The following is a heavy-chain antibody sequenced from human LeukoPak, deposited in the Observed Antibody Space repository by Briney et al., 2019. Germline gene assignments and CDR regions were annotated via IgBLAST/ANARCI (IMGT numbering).Heavy chain of an antibody. J-gene: IGHJ4*02. CDR3: ASASPAGDY. V-gene: IGHV3-7*01. D-gene: IGHD2-2*01. Sequence: PGGPLRLSCAASGFTFSRFWMSWVRQAPGKGLEWVANIKQDGSEKYYVDSVKGRFTISRDNAKNSLHLQMSSLRAEDTAIYYCASASPAGDYWGQGTQVTVSS. CDR2: IKQDGSEK. CDR1: GFTFSRFW.